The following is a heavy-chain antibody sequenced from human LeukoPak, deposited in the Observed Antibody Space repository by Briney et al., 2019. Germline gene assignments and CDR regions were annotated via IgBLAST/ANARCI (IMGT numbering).Heavy chain of an antibody. CDR3: ASDEGYYDSSGLRDI. J-gene: IGHJ3*02. CDR1: GGSFSGYY. CDR2: INHSGST. Sequence: SETLSLTRAVYGGSFSGYYWSWIRQPPGKGLEWIGEINHSGSTNYNPSLKSRVTISVDTSKNQFSLKLSSVTAADTAVYYCASDEGYYDSSGLRDIWGQGTMVTVSS. V-gene: IGHV4-34*01. D-gene: IGHD3-22*01.